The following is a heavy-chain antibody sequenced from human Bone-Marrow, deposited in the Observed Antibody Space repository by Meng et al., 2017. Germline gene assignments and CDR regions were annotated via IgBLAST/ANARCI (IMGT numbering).Heavy chain of an antibody. CDR3: ATGYDFDY. CDR1: GFTFSNYW. V-gene: IGHV3-74*01. CDR2: INTDGSDT. Sequence: VQLVGSGGDLVQSGGSLRRSCAASGFTFSNYWMHWVRQVPGKGLVWLSRINTDGSDTSYADSVKGRFTISRDNTKNTLYLQMNSLRAEDTAVYYCATGYDFDYWGQGTLVTASS. J-gene: IGHJ4*02. D-gene: IGHD3-9*01.